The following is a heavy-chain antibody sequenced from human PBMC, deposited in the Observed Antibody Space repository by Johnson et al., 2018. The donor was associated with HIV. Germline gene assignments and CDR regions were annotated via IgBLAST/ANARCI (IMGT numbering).Heavy chain of an antibody. V-gene: IGHV3-74*03. CDR3: ARVRRQLVRLSAFDI. D-gene: IGHD6-6*01. Sequence: EVQLVESGGGLVQPGGSLRLSCVASGFIFRNYWMYWVRQAPGKGLVWVARIYSDGSDSAYADSVKGRFTISSDNAKNSLHLQMNSLRAEDTAVYFCARVRRQLVRLSAFDIWGQGTLVTVSS. CDR1: GFIFRNYW. J-gene: IGHJ3*02. CDR2: IYSDGSDS.